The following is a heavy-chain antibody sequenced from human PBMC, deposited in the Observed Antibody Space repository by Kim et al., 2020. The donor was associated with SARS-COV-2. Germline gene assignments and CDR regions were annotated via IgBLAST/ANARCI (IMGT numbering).Heavy chain of an antibody. CDR1: GFTFGDYA. CDR3: TREDKGRGPRYCSGGNCPDAFEI. J-gene: IGHJ3*02. CDR2: IRSKAYGGTT. D-gene: IGHD2-15*01. V-gene: IGHV3-49*04. Sequence: GGSLRLSCTASGFTFGDYAMSWVRQAPGKGLEWVGFIRSKAYGGTTEYAASVKGRFTISRDDSKSIAYLQMNSLKTEDTAVYYCTREDKGRGPRYCSGGNCPDAFEIWGQGTMVTVSS.